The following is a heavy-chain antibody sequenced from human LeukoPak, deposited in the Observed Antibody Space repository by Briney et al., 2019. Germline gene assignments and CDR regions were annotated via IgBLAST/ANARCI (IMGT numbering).Heavy chain of an antibody. V-gene: IGHV2-5*02. D-gene: IGHD4-23*01. CDR3: AHRPPVGSYFDP. J-gene: IGHJ5*02. Sequence: SGPTLVKPTQTLTLTCTFSGFSLSTSGVGVGWIRQPPGKALEWLALIFWDDDKRYNTSLKSRLTITKDTSKNQVVLTMTNMDPVGTATYYCAHRPPVGSYFDPWGQGIQVTVSS. CDR2: IFWDDDK. CDR1: GFSLSTSGVG.